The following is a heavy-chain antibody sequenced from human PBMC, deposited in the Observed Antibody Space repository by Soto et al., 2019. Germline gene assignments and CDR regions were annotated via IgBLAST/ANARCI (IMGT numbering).Heavy chain of an antibody. V-gene: IGHV3-23*01. CDR2: ISGSGGST. Sequence: GSLRLSCAASGFTFSSYAMSWVRQAPGKGLEWVSAISGSGGSTYYADSVKGRFTISSDNSKNTLYLQMNSLRAEDTAVYYCAKDSPPRDYDYIWGSYRYGPNDYWGQGT. CDR1: GFTFSSYA. D-gene: IGHD3-16*02. J-gene: IGHJ4*02. CDR3: AKDSPPRDYDYIWGSYRYGPNDY.